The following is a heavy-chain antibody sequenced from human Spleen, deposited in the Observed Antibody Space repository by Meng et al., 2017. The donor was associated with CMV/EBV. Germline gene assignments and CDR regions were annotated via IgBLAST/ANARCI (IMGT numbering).Heavy chain of an antibody. Sequence: GESLKISCAASGFTFSDYYRNWVRQAPGQGLEWMGWISAYNGNTNYAQKLQGRVTMTTDTSTSTAYMELRSLRSDDTAVYYCARDPRPDCSSTSCYITKGWFDPWGQGTLVTVSS. J-gene: IGHJ5*02. CDR3: ARDPRPDCSSTSCYITKGWFDP. CDR2: ISAYNGNT. D-gene: IGHD2-2*01. CDR1: GFTFSDYY. V-gene: IGHV1-18*04.